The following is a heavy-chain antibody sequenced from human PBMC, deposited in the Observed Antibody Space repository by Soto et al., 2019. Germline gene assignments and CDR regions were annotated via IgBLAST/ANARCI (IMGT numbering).Heavy chain of an antibody. CDR3: ARSSAHFDY. J-gene: IGHJ4*02. V-gene: IGHV4-30-2*01. Sequence: SETLSLTCAVSGGCISSGGYSWSWIRQPPGKGLEWIGYIYHSGSTYYNPSLKSRVTISVDRSKNQFSLKLSSVAAADTAVYYCARSSAHFDYWGQGTLVTVSS. CDR2: IYHSGST. D-gene: IGHD2-15*01. CDR1: GGCISSGGYS.